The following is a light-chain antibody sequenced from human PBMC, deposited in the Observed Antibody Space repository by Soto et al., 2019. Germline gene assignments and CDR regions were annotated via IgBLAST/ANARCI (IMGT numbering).Light chain of an antibody. V-gene: IGKV4-1*01. J-gene: IGKJ4*01. CDR2: WAS. Sequence: DIVMTQSPDSLAVSLGERATINCKSSQSVLYSSNNKNYLAWYQQKPGQPPKLLIYWASTRESGVPDRFSGSGYVTDFTLTISSLQAEDVAVYYCQQDYSAPLTFGGGTKVEIK. CDR3: QQDYSAPLT. CDR1: QSVLYSSNNKNY.